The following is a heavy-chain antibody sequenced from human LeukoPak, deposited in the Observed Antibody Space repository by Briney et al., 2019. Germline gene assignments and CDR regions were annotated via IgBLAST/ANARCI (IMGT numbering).Heavy chain of an antibody. CDR3: AKGAVGALNRLSY. CDR1: GFTFRSYA. CDR2: ISGSGVNT. Sequence: GGSLRLSCGASGFTFRSYAMYWVRQAPGKGLEWVSGISGSGVNTYYADSVKGRFTISRGNSKNTLYLQMNSLRAEDTALYYCAKGAVGALNRLSYWGQGTLVTVSS. D-gene: IGHD1-26*01. J-gene: IGHJ4*02. V-gene: IGHV3-23*01.